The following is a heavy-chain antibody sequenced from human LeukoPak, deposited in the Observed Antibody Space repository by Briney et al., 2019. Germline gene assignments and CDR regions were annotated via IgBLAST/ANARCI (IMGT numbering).Heavy chain of an antibody. CDR1: GGSNSRYY. D-gene: IGHD1-26*01. Sequence: SETLSLTCTVSGGSNSRYYWNWIRLPPGKGLEWIGYIYSSGSTIYNPSLKSRVTISIDTSRNQFSLRLSSVTAADTAVYYCGRDLEGDTSGMGYWGQGTLVTVSS. J-gene: IGHJ4*02. CDR3: GRDLEGDTSGMGY. V-gene: IGHV4-59*01. CDR2: IYSSGST.